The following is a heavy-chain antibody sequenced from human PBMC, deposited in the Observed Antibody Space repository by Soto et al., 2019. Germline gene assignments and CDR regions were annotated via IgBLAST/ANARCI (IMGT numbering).Heavy chain of an antibody. J-gene: IGHJ4*02. Sequence: EVQMVGSGGGLVQPGGSLRLSCAASGFTFTNYWMNWVRQAPGKGLEWVANIKEDGSEMNYVDSVKGRFTISRDNAKNSVYLHMNSLRAEDTAVYYCLSFWTDSWGQGTLVTVSS. CDR2: IKEDGSEM. CDR3: LSFWTDS. CDR1: GFTFTNYW. D-gene: IGHD1-1*01. V-gene: IGHV3-7*03.